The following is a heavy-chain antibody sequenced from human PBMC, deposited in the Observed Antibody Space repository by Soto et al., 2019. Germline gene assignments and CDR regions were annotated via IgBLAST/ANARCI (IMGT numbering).Heavy chain of an antibody. CDR3: ASGGDSSGYYTPFDY. D-gene: IGHD3-22*01. CDR2: ISISSSTI. V-gene: IGHV3-48*02. Sequence: GGSLRLSCAASVFTFSSYSMNWVRQAPGKGLVCVSYISISSSTIYYADSVKGRFTISRDNAKNSLYLQMNSLRDEDTAVYYCASGGDSSGYYTPFDYWGQGTLVTVS. J-gene: IGHJ4*02. CDR1: VFTFSSYS.